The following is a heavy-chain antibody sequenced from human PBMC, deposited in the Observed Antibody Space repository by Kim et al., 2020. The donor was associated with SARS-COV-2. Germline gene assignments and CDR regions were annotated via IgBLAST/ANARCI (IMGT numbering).Heavy chain of an antibody. CDR3: ARAKAGLMEDGFDI. Sequence: GGSLRLSCAASGFTFSDYYMNWIRQAPGKGLEWVSYISNSRTYMNYADSVKGRFTISRDNAKNSLYLQMNSLRAEDTALYYCARAKAGLMEDGFDIWGQGTMVTVSS. CDR1: GFTFSDYY. J-gene: IGHJ3*02. V-gene: IGHV3-11*05. D-gene: IGHD2-8*01. CDR2: ISNSRTYM.